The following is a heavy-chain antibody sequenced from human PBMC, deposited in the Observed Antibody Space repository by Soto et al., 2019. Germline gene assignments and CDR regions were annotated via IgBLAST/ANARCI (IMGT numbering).Heavy chain of an antibody. CDR1: GFTFSSYA. Sequence: EVRLLESGGGLVQPGGSLRLSCAASGFTFSSYAMSWVRQAPGKGLEWVSTISGSGGGTYYADSVKGRFTISRDNSKNTLSLQMNSLRAEDTAVYYCARGPGRPPLRNYGMDVWGQGTTVTVSS. CDR2: ISGSGGGT. CDR3: ARGPGRPPLRNYGMDV. V-gene: IGHV3-23*01. J-gene: IGHJ6*02.